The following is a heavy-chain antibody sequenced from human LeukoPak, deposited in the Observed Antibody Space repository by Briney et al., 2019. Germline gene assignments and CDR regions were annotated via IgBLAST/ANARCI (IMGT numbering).Heavy chain of an antibody. J-gene: IGHJ6*04. CDR2: IIPIFGTA. V-gene: IGHV1-69*06. Sequence: GASVKVSCKASRVTFSSYAISWVRQAPGQGLEWMGGIIPIFGTANYAQKFQGRVTITADKSTSTAYMELSSLRSEDTAVYYCARAKYSSGWYGPYYYYGMDVWGKGTRVTVSS. D-gene: IGHD6-19*01. CDR1: RVTFSSYA. CDR3: ARAKYSSGWYGPYYYYGMDV.